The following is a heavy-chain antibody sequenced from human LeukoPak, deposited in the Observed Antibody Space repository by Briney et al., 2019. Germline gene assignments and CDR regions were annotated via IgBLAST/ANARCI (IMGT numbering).Heavy chain of an antibody. D-gene: IGHD3-10*02. Sequence: GGSLRLSCAASGFTFSYYEMNWVRQAPGKGLEWVSYISSSGSTIYYADSVRGRFTISRDNAKNSLYLQMNSLRAEDTAVYYCAELGITMIGGVWGKGTTVTISS. CDR3: AELGITMIGGV. CDR2: ISSSGSTI. V-gene: IGHV3-48*03. CDR1: GFTFSYYE. J-gene: IGHJ6*04.